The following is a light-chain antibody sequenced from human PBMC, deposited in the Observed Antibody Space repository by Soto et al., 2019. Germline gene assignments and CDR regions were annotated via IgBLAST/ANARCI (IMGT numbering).Light chain of an antibody. J-gene: IGLJ1*01. V-gene: IGLV2-23*01. CDR2: EDT. CDR3: CSYAGSSTYV. CDR1: SSDVGSYNL. Sequence: QSALTQPASVSGSPGQSITISCTGTSSDVGSYNLVSWYQQHPGKAPKVMIYEDTKRPSGVSNRFSGSKSGNTASLTISGIQAEDEADYYCCSYAGSSTYVFGTGTKVTVL.